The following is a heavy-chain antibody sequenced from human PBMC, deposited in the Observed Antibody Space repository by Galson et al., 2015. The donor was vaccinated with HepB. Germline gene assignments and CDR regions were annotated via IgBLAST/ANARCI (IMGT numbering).Heavy chain of an antibody. CDR3: ARGVVPVNSDAFDI. J-gene: IGHJ3*02. CDR2: IIPIFGTA. Sequence: SVKVSCKASGGTFSRYAISWVRQAPGQGLEWMGGIIPIFGTANYAQKFQGRVTITADESTSTAYMELSSLRSEDTAVYYCARGVVPVNSDAFDIWGQGTMVTVSS. CDR1: GGTFSRYA. D-gene: IGHD2-2*01. V-gene: IGHV1-69*13.